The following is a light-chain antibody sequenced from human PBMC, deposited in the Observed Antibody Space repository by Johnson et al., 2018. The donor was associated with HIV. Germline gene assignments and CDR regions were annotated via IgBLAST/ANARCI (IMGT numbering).Light chain of an antibody. Sequence: QSVLTQPPSVSAAPGQKVTISCSVSSSNIGNSYVSWYQQLPGTAPKLLIYDNNKRPSGIPDRFSGSKSGTSATLGITGLQTGDEADYYCGTWDSSLSAMGLGTGTKVTVL. CDR1: SSNIGNSY. V-gene: IGLV1-51*01. CDR3: GTWDSSLSAMG. J-gene: IGLJ1*01. CDR2: DNN.